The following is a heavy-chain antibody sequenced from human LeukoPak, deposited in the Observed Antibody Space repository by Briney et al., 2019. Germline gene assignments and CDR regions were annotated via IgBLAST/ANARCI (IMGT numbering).Heavy chain of an antibody. CDR3: ARARLAVQIVFTGRRYYCDWDV. V-gene: IGHV4-39*07. J-gene: IGHJ3*01. CDR2: IHYSGNT. D-gene: IGHD3-9*01. Sequence: SETLSLTRTVSGGSISSSRYYWGWIRQPPGKGLEWIGSIHYSGNTYYNPSLKSRVTISVDTSKNQFSLKLSSVTAADTAVYYCARARLAVQIVFTGRRYYCDWDVWGKGTMLAVSS. CDR1: GGSISSSRYY.